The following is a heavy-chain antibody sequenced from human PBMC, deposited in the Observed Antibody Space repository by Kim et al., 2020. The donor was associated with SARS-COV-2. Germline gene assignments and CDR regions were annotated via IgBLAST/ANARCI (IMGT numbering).Heavy chain of an antibody. Sequence: GGSLRLSCAASGFTFSSYAMHWVRQAPGNGLEWVAVISYDGSNKYYADSVKGRFTISRDNSKNTLYLQMNSLRAEDTAVYYCARARSGSYYYFDYWGQGTLVTVSS. CDR1: GFTFSSYA. V-gene: IGHV3-30-3*01. D-gene: IGHD3-10*01. CDR3: ARARSGSYYYFDY. CDR2: ISYDGSNK. J-gene: IGHJ4*02.